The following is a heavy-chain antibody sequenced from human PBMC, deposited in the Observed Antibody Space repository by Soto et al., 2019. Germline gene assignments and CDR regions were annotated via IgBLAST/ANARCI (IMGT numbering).Heavy chain of an antibody. CDR3: ARLQYTVVTALDI. J-gene: IGHJ3*02. CDR1: GVSIGSHF. D-gene: IGHD2-15*01. Sequence: SETLSLTCSVSGVSIGSHFWSCMRQASGKGPELVGYIYHTVNTNYNPALKSRVTISMDTSENQLSLQLSSVTAADTDVYYCARLQYTVVTALDICGQGTMVTVSS. CDR2: IYHTVNT. V-gene: IGHV4-59*11.